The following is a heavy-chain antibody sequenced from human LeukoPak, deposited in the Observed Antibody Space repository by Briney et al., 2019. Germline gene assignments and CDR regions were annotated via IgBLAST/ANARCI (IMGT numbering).Heavy chain of an antibody. V-gene: IGHV3-7*04. CDR1: GFTFSSYE. CDR3: ARATTASARDH. CDR2: LNQDADRE. Sequence: GGSLRLSCASSGFTFSSYEMNWVRQAPGKGLEWVASLNQDADREYYVDSVKGRFTISRDNAKNSLYLQMDSLRVEDTAVYYCARATTASARDHWGQGTLVTVSS. D-gene: IGHD1-14*01. J-gene: IGHJ4*02.